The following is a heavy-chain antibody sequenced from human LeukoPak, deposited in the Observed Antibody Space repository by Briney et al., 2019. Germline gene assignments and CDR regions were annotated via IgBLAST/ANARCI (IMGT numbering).Heavy chain of an antibody. CDR2: TYYSGST. CDR3: ARDFWSGSVGFDP. V-gene: IGHV4-59*01. Sequence: PSETLSLTCTVSGGSISTYYWSWIRQPPGKGLEWIGYTYYSGSTNYNPSLKSRVTISVDTSKNQFSLSLRSLTAADTAVYYCARDFWSGSVGFDPWGQGTLVTVSS. D-gene: IGHD3-3*01. J-gene: IGHJ5*02. CDR1: GGSISTYY.